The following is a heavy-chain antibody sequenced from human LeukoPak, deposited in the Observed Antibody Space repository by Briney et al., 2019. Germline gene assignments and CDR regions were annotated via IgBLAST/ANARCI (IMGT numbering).Heavy chain of an antibody. J-gene: IGHJ6*03. Sequence: SETLSLTCAVYGGSFSGYYWSWIRQPPGKGLEWIGEINHSGSTNYNPSLKSRVTISVDTSKNQFSLKLSSVTAADTAVYYCAKDNSRVRGVIPYYYYYMDVWGKGTTVTVSS. CDR3: AKDNSRVRGVIPYYYYYMDV. V-gene: IGHV4-34*01. CDR2: INHSGST. D-gene: IGHD3-10*01. CDR1: GGSFSGYY.